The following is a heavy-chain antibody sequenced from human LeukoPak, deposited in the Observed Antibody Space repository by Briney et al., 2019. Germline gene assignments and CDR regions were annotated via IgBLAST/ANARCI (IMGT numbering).Heavy chain of an antibody. CDR3: ATRPYYDILTGYRYYFDY. V-gene: IGHV4-34*01. D-gene: IGHD3-9*01. CDR2: INHSGST. Sequence: SETLSLTCAVYGGPFSGYYWSWIRQPPGKGLEWIGEINHSGSTNYNPSLKSRVTISVDTSKNQFSLKLSSVTAADTAVYYCATRPYYDILTGYRYYFDYWGQGTLVTVSS. CDR1: GGPFSGYY. J-gene: IGHJ4*02.